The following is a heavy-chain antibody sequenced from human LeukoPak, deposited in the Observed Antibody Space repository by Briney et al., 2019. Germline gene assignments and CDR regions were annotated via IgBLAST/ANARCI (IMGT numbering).Heavy chain of an antibody. CDR3: ASWGSGYCSSTSCHHDYYYYYMDV. CDR1: GYTLTELS. CDR2: FDPEDGET. Sequence: EASVKVSCKVSGYTLTELSMHWVRQAPGKGLEWMGGFDPEDGETIYAQKFQGRVTMTEDTSTDTAYMELSSLRSEDTAVYYCASWGSGYCSSTSCHHDYYYYYMDVWGKGTTVTVSS. J-gene: IGHJ6*03. D-gene: IGHD2-2*01. V-gene: IGHV1-24*01.